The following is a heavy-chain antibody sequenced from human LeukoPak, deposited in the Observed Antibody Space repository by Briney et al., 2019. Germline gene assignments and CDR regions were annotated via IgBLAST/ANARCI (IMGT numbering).Heavy chain of an antibody. CDR1: GFTVSSNY. D-gene: IGHD3-10*01. CDR2: IYSGGST. CDR3: ARDERTNYYGSGSYFPNYFDY. V-gene: IGHV3-53*01. J-gene: IGHJ4*02. Sequence: GGSLRLSCAASGFTVSSNYMSWVRQAPGKGLEWVSVIYSGGSTYYADSVKGRFTISRDNSKNTLYLQMNSLRAEDTAVYYCARDERTNYYGSGSYFPNYFDYWGQGTLVTVSS.